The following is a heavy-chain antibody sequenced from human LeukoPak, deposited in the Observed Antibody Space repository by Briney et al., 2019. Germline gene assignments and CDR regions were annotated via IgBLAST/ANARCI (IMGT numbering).Heavy chain of an antibody. J-gene: IGHJ4*02. CDR3: ARVRYDYGDYYFDY. D-gene: IGHD4-17*01. Sequence: SETLSLTCTVSGGTISSYYWSWLRRPPGKGLEWVGYIYYSGSTNYNPSLKSRVTISVVTSKNQISLKLSSVTAADTAVYYCARVRYDYGDYYFDYWGQGTLVTVSS. CDR2: IYYSGST. CDR1: GGTISSYY. V-gene: IGHV4-59*01.